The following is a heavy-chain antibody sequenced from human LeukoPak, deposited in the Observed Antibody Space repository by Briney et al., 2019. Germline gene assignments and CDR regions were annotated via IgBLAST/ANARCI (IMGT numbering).Heavy chain of an antibody. CDR3: ARVIPAAIHFDY. CDR2: INHSGST. V-gene: IGHV4-34*01. Sequence: SETLSLTCAVYGESFSDYYWSWIRQPPGKGLEWIGEINHSGSTNYNPSLKSRVTISIDTSKNQFSLKLRSVTAADTAMYYCARVIPAAIHFDYWGQGTLVTVSS. J-gene: IGHJ4*02. CDR1: GESFSDYY. D-gene: IGHD2-2*01.